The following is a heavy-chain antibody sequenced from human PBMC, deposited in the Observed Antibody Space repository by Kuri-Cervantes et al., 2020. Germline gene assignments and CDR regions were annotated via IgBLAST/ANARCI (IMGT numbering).Heavy chain of an antibody. CDR3: TKFDYDSSGYYSGFDP. CDR1: GFTFSDYY. V-gene: IGHV3-69-1*01. Sequence: GESLKISCAASGFTFSDYYMDWVRQAPGKGLEWVSSISSSSAMYYADSVKGRFTISRDNAKNSLYLQMNSLEIEDTAVYYCTKFDYDSSGYYSGFDPWGQGTLVTVSS. D-gene: IGHD3-22*01. CDR2: ISSSSAM. J-gene: IGHJ5*02.